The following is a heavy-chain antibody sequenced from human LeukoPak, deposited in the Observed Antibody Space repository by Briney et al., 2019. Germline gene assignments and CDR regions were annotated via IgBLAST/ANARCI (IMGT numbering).Heavy chain of an antibody. CDR1: GYTFTGYY. CDR3: ARWPTGSSWNYYYYYYMDV. CDR2: INPNSGGT. V-gene: IGHV1-2*02. Sequence: ASVKVSCKASGYTFTGYYMHWVRQAPGQGLEWMGWINPNSGGTNYAQKFQGRVTMTRDTSISTAYMELSRLRSDDTAVYYCARWPTGSSWNYYYYYYMDVWGKGTTVTVSS. J-gene: IGHJ6*03. D-gene: IGHD6-13*01.